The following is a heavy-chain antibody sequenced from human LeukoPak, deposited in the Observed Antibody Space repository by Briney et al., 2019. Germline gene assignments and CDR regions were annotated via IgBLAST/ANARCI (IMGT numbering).Heavy chain of an antibody. D-gene: IGHD1-14*01. V-gene: IGHV4-59*01. CDR1: GGSISSYF. CDR2: IHYSGGT. CDR3: ATGQYKSDWYDN. Sequence: PSETLSLTCTVSGGSISSYFWNWIRQTPGKGLEWIGYIHYSGGTSYNPSLKSRVTISVDTSKNQFSLKLRSVTAADTAVFYCATGQYKSDWYDNWGQGTRVTVSS. J-gene: IGHJ5*02.